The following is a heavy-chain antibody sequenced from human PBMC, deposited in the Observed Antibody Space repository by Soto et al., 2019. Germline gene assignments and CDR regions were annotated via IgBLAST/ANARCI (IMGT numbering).Heavy chain of an antibody. J-gene: IGHJ5*02. D-gene: IGHD3-3*01. CDR3: ARKRITIFGPYNWFDP. V-gene: IGHV4-34*01. CDR2: INHSGST. Sequence: SETLFLTYAVYGGSFSGYYWSWIRQPPGKGLEWIGEINHSGSTNYNPSLKSRVTISVDTSKNQFSLKLSSVTAADTAVYYCARKRITIFGPYNWFDPWGQGTLVTVSS. CDR1: GGSFSGYY.